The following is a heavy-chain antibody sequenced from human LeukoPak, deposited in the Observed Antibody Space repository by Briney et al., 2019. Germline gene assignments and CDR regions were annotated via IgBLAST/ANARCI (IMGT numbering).Heavy chain of an antibody. CDR2: IKQDGSEK. Sequence: GGSLRLSCAASGYTFSSYWMSWVRQAPGKGLEWVANIKQDGSEKYYVDSVKGRFTISRDNAKNSLYLQMNSLRAEDTAVYYCARLLNYYDSSGTDYWGQGTLVTVSS. D-gene: IGHD3-22*01. V-gene: IGHV3-7*01. CDR3: ARLLNYYDSSGTDY. J-gene: IGHJ4*02. CDR1: GYTFSSYW.